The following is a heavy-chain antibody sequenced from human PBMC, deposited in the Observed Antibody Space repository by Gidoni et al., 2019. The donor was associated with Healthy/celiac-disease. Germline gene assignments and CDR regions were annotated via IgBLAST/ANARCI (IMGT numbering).Heavy chain of an antibody. CDR2: ISGSGGST. CDR3: AKDREWLVRGYYYYGMDV. J-gene: IGHJ6*02. CDR1: GCTFSSYA. D-gene: IGHD6-19*01. Sequence: EVQLLESGGGLVQPGGSLRLSCAASGCTFSSYAMSWVRQAPGKGLEWVSAISGSGGSTYYADSVKGRFTISRDNSKNTLYLQMNSLRAEDTAVYYCAKDREWLVRGYYYYGMDVWGQGTTVTVSS. V-gene: IGHV3-23*01.